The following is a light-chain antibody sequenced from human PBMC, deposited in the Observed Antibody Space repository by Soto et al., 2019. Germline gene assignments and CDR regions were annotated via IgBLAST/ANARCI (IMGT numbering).Light chain of an antibody. V-gene: IGLV2-14*01. CDR3: NSYTDADTFWV. Sequence: QSALTQPPSASGSPGQSVTISCTGTSSDVGSYNYVSWYQQNPGKAPKLIIYEVSNRPSGVSNRFSGSKSGNTASLTISGLHTEDEADYYCNSYTDADTFWVFGGGTKLTVL. CDR1: SSDVGSYNY. CDR2: EVS. J-gene: IGLJ3*02.